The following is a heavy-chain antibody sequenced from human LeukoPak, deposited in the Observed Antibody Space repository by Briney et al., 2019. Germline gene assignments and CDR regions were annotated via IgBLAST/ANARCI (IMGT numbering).Heavy chain of an antibody. D-gene: IGHD1-26*01. J-gene: IGHJ4*02. CDR3: AKRPGNWEPFDY. CDR2: ITSAGTGT. V-gene: IGHV3-23*01. Sequence: PGGSLRLSCAASGFTFSIYAMSWVRQPPGKGLEWVSSITSAGTGTFYADSVKGRFTISRDNSENTLYLQMNSLRAEDTAVYYCAKRPGNWEPFDYWGQGTLVTVSS. CDR1: GFTFSIYA.